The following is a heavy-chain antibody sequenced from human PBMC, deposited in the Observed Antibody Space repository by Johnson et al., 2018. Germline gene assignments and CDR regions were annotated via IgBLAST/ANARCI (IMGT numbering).Heavy chain of an antibody. D-gene: IGHD3-3*01. CDR3: AKDGSVLEWLTIYYYYYMDV. J-gene: IGHJ6*03. CDR2: INSDGSST. Sequence: VQLVQSGGGLVKPGGSLRLSCAASGFTFSSYWMHWVRQAPGKGLVWVSRINSDGSSTSYADSVKGRVTISRDNAKNTLYLQMNSLRAEDTAVYYCAKDGSVLEWLTIYYYYYMDVWGKGTTVTVSS. V-gene: IGHV3-74*01. CDR1: GFTFSSYW.